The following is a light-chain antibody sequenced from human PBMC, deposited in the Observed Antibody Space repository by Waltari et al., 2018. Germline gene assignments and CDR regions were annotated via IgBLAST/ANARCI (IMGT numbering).Light chain of an antibody. V-gene: IGKV3-20*01. CDR1: QSVSSSY. J-gene: IGKJ2*01. Sequence: LSCRASQSVSSSYLAWYQQKPGQAPSLLIYGASSRATGIPDRFSGSGSGTDFTLTIRRLEPEDFAVYYCQQYGSSPPFTFGQGTKLEIK. CDR2: GAS. CDR3: QQYGSSPPFT.